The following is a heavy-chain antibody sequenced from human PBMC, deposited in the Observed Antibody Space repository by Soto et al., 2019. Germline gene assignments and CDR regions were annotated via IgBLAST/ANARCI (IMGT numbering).Heavy chain of an antibody. V-gene: IGHV3-33*01. J-gene: IGHJ4*02. D-gene: IGHD4-17*01. CDR3: ARENPGVTTHFDY. CDR1: GFTFSSYG. Sequence: PGGSLRLSCAASGFTFSSYGMHWVRQAPGKGLEWVAVIWYDGSNKYYADSVKGRFTISRDNSKNTLYLQMNSLRAEDTAVYYCARENPGVTTHFDYWGQGTLVTVSS. CDR2: IWYDGSNK.